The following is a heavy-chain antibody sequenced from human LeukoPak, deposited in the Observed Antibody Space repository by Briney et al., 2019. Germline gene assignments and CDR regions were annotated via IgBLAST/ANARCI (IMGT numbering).Heavy chain of an antibody. V-gene: IGHV1-69*05. CDR2: IIPIFGTA. J-gene: IGHJ4*02. Sequence: ASVKVSCKASGGTFSSYAISWVRQAPGQGLEWMGGIIPIFGTANYAQKFQGRVTITTDESTSTAYMELSGLRSEDTAVYYCAREDSKGGYWGQGTLVTVSS. D-gene: IGHD3-22*01. CDR3: AREDSKGGY. CDR1: GGTFSSYA.